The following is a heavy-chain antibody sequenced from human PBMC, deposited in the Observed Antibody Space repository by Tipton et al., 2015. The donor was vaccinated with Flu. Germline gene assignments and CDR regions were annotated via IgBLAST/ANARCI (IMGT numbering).Heavy chain of an antibody. V-gene: IGHV4-61*02. CDR1: GGSISSGTYY. D-gene: IGHD6-19*01. J-gene: IGHJ4*02. CDR3: ARDLGGGSGWYRYFDI. Sequence: TLSLTCSVSGGSISSGTYYWSWIRQPAGKGLEWIGRISTSGSTNYNPSLQSRVTISVDWSKNQFSLNLTSVTAADTAVYYCARDLGGGSGWYRYFDIWGRGTLVTVSS. CDR2: ISTSGST.